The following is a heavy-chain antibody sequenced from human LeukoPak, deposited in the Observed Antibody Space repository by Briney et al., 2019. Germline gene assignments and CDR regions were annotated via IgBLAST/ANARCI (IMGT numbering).Heavy chain of an antibody. CDR1: GFTFSNYG. CDR2: IRYDARNI. Sequence: GGSLRLSCAASGFTFSNYGMHWVRQAPGKGLEWVAFIRYDARNIYYADSVKGRFIISRDNSKNTLYLQMNSLRTEDTAFYYCAKDIYSYGESDYWGQGTLVAVSS. CDR3: AKDIYSYGESDY. J-gene: IGHJ4*02. D-gene: IGHD5-18*01. V-gene: IGHV3-30*02.